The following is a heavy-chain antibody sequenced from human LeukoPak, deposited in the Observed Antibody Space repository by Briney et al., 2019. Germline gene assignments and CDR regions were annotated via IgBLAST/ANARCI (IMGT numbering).Heavy chain of an antibody. CDR2: ISGSGGST. J-gene: IGHJ3*02. CDR3: AKRGSGYDAFDI. V-gene: IGHV3-23*01. Sequence: PGGSLRLSCAASGFTFSSYAMSWVCQAPGKGLEWVSAISGSGGSTYYADSVKGRFTISRDNSKNTLYLQMNSLRAEDTAVYYCAKRGSGYDAFDIWGQGTMVTVSS. D-gene: IGHD3-22*01. CDR1: GFTFSSYA.